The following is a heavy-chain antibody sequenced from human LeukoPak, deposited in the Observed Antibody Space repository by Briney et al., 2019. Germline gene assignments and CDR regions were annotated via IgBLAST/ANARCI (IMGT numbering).Heavy chain of an antibody. CDR3: ARDGSGYPYYYYYGMDV. CDR2: IHYSGST. V-gene: IGHV4-59*11. CDR1: GGSISSHY. J-gene: IGHJ6*02. Sequence: PSETLSLTCSVSGGSISSHYWSWIRQPPGQQLEWIGYIHYSGSTNYNPSLKSRVTMSVDTSKNQFSLKLSSVTAADTAVYYCARDGSGYPYYYYYGMDVWGQGTTVTVSS. D-gene: IGHD3-22*01.